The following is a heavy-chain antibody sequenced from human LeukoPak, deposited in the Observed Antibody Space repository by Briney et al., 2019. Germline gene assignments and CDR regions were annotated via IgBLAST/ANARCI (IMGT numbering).Heavy chain of an antibody. CDR1: GFSFSTYS. V-gene: IGHV3-21*01. CDR2: ISSRSDYI. CDR3: ARDSSWFDF. J-gene: IGHJ5*01. Sequence: PGGSLRLSCAASGFSFSTYSMNWVRQAPRKGLEWVSSISSRSDYIYYADSVKGRFTISRDNAKNSLYLQMNSLRATDTAVYYCARDSSWFDFWGQGTLVTVSP. D-gene: IGHD6-13*01.